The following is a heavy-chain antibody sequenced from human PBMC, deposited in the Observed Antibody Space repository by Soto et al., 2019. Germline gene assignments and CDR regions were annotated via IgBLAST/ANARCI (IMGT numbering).Heavy chain of an antibody. V-gene: IGHV1-18*01. J-gene: IGHJ4*02. CDR1: GYTFTTYG. Sequence: QVPLVQSGAEVNKPGASVKVSCKASGYTFTTYGMSWVRQAPGQGLDWMGWISTYNGNTKYAERLQGRVTMTTDTTTSTAYMELRGLRSDDTAVYYCARGPTDYYDNSGNYFLDYWGQGTLVTVSS. D-gene: IGHD3-22*01. CDR3: ARGPTDYYDNSGNYFLDY. CDR2: ISTYNGNT.